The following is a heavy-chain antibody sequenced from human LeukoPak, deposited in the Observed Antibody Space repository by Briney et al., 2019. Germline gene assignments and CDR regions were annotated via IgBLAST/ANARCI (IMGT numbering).Heavy chain of an antibody. D-gene: IGHD4-17*01. Sequence: SEALSLTCTVSGGSISHYYWSWIRQSPGKGLEWIGYIYYSGTTNYNPSLKSRVTISVDTSRNQFSLQLRSVTAADTAVYYCAREDPQTTVPEGMDVWGQGTTVIVSS. J-gene: IGHJ6*02. V-gene: IGHV4-59*01. CDR2: IYYSGTT. CDR3: AREDPQTTVPEGMDV. CDR1: GGSISHYY.